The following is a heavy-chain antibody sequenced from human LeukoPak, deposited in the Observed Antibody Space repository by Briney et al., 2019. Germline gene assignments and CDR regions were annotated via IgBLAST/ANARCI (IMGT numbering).Heavy chain of an antibody. Sequence: SQTLSFTCAVSGGSISSVGYSWRWIRQPPGKGLEWIGYSYHSGSTCYTPSVKSRVTISVDRSKNQFSLELSSLTAANTAVYYCAREKLGGPYDSGWYKDCWGQGTLVTVSS. V-gene: IGHV4-30-2*01. J-gene: IGHJ4*02. CDR2: SYHSGST. CDR1: GGSISSVGYS. D-gene: IGHD6-19*01. CDR3: AREKLGGPYDSGWYKDC.